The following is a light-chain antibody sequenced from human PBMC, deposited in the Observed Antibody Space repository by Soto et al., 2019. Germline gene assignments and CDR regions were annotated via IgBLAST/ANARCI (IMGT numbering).Light chain of an antibody. CDR3: QQYNAYSPWT. V-gene: IGKV1-5*03. CDR2: KAS. J-gene: IGKJ1*01. Sequence: DIQLTQTPSTLSASVGDEVTITCRASQSIMSWLAWYQQKPGKAPKLLIYKASDLDVGVPSRFAGSGSGTEFTLTISSLQPDDVATYYCQQYNAYSPWTFGQGTKVDIK. CDR1: QSIMSW.